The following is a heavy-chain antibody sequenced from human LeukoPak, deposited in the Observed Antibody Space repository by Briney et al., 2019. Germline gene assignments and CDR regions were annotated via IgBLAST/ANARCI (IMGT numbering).Heavy chain of an antibody. D-gene: IGHD3-22*01. CDR1: GFTVSSNY. V-gene: IGHV3-66*01. J-gene: IGHJ4*02. Sequence: GGSLRLSCAASGFTVSSNYMSWVRQAPGKGLEWVSVIYSGGGTNYADSVKGRFTISRDNAKNSLYLQMNSLRAEDTAVYYCASDYYYDSSGYFDYWGQGTLVTVSS. CDR3: ASDYYYDSSGYFDY. CDR2: IYSGGGT.